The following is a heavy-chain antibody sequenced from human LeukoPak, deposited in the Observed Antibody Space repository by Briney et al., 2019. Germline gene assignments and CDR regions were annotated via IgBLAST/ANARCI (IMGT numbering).Heavy chain of an antibody. CDR2: INPNSGGT. J-gene: IGHJ6*03. CDR1: GYTFTGYY. V-gene: IGHV1-2*02. Sequence: ASVKVSCKASGYTFTGYYMHWVRQALGQGLEWMGWINPNSGGTNYAQKFQGRVTMTRDTSISTAYMELSRLRSDDTAVYYCARDYRVAAPEPMDVWGKGTTVTVSS. D-gene: IGHD6-6*01. CDR3: ARDYRVAAPEPMDV.